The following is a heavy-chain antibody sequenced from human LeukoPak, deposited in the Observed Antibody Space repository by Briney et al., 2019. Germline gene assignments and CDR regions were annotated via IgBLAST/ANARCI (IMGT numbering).Heavy chain of an antibody. Sequence: GGSLRLSCAASGFTFSSYAMSWVRQAPGKGLEWVSSISGSGASTHYADSVKGRFTIPRDNSKNTLYLQMYSLRAEDTAVYYCAKETSTAVVATFPATDYWGQGTLVTVSS. J-gene: IGHJ4*02. V-gene: IGHV3-23*01. CDR3: AKETSTAVVATFPATDY. CDR1: GFTFSSYA. CDR2: ISGSGAST. D-gene: IGHD5-12*01.